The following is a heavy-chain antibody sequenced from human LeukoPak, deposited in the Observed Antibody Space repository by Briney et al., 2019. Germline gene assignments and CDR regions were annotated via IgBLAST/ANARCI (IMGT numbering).Heavy chain of an antibody. D-gene: IGHD5-12*01. CDR3: AKLGGYAN. CDR2: VSWNSASI. CDR1: GSTFDDFA. J-gene: IGHJ4*02. Sequence: PGGSLRLSCAASGSTFDDFAMHWVRQAPGKGLEWVSGVSWNSASIGYADSVKGRFTISRDNAKNSLYLQMNSLRAEDMALYYCAKLGGYANWGQGTLVTVSS. V-gene: IGHV3-9*03.